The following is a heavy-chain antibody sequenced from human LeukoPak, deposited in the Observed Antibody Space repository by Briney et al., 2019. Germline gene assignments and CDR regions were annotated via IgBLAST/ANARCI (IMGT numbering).Heavy chain of an antibody. CDR3: AKEIGYSSGWYENFDY. V-gene: IGHV3-30*02. CDR2: IRYDGSNK. CDR1: GFTFSSYG. J-gene: IGHJ4*02. D-gene: IGHD6-19*01. Sequence: GGSLRLSCAASGFTFSSYGMHWVRQAPGKGLEGVAFIRYDGSNKYYADSVKGRFTISRDNSKNTLYLQMNSLRAEDTAVYYCAKEIGYSSGWYENFDYWGQGTLVTVSS.